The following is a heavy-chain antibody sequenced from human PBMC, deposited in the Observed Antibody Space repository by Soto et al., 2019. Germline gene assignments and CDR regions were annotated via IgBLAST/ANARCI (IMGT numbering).Heavy chain of an antibody. CDR3: ARGGHIVVVPAAIPYGMDV. CDR1: GFTFSDYY. Sequence: PGGSLRLSCAASGFTFSDYYMSWIRQAPGKGLEWVSYISSSGSTIYYADSVKGRFTISRDNAKNSLYLQMNSLRAEDTAVYYCARGGHIVVVPAAIPYGMDVWGQGTTVTVSS. V-gene: IGHV3-11*01. CDR2: ISSSGSTI. J-gene: IGHJ6*02. D-gene: IGHD2-2*01.